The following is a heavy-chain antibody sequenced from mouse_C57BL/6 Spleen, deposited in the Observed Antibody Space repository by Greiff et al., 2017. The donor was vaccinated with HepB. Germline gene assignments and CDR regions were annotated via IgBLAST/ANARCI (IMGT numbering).Heavy chain of an antibody. Sequence: QVQLQQSGAELVMPGASVKLSCKASGYTFTSYWMHWVKQRPGQGLEWIGEIDPSDSYTNYNQKFKGKSTLTVDKSSSTAYMQLSSLTSEDSAVYYCARHWYYGSSFDYWGQGTTLTVSS. CDR2: IDPSDSYT. D-gene: IGHD1-1*01. J-gene: IGHJ2*01. V-gene: IGHV1-69*01. CDR1: GYTFTSYW. CDR3: ARHWYYGSSFDY.